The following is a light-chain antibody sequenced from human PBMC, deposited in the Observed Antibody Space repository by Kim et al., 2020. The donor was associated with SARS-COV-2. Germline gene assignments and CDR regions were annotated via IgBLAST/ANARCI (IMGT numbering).Light chain of an antibody. Sequence: DIQMTQSPATLSASVGDRVTITCRASQSISSWLAWYQQRPGKAPQLLIYDASSFESGVASRFSGSGSGTEFTLTISSLQPDDFATYYCQQYNSDSKTFGQGTKVDIK. CDR3: QQYNSDSKT. CDR1: QSISSW. CDR2: DAS. J-gene: IGKJ1*01. V-gene: IGKV1-5*01.